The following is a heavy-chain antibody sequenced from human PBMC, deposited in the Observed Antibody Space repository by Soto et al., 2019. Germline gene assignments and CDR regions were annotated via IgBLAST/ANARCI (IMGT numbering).Heavy chain of an antibody. Sequence: QVQLVESGGGVVQPGRSLRLSCAASGFTFSSYGVHWVRQAPGKGLEWVAVIWYDGSNKYYADSVKGRFTISRDNSKNTLYLQMNSLRAEDTAVYYCAREGTAGVLWFGEEYYFDYWGQGTLVTVSS. CDR1: GFTFSSYG. D-gene: IGHD3-10*01. V-gene: IGHV3-33*01. CDR3: AREGTAGVLWFGEEYYFDY. CDR2: IWYDGSNK. J-gene: IGHJ4*02.